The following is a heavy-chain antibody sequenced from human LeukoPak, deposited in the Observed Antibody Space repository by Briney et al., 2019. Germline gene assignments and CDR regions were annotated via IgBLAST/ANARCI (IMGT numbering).Heavy chain of an antibody. V-gene: IGHV4-39*01. Sequence: PSETLSLTCTVSGGSISSSSYYWGWIRQPPGKGLEWIGSIYYSGSTYYNPSLKSRVTISVDTSKNQFSLKLSSVTAADMAVYYCARLPPPRRGVHDYWGQGTLVTVSS. CDR1: GGSISSSSYY. CDR3: ARLPPPRRGVHDY. J-gene: IGHJ4*02. CDR2: IYYSGST. D-gene: IGHD3-10*01.